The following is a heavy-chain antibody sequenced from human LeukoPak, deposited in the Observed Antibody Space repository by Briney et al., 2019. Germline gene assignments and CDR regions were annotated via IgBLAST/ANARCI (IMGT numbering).Heavy chain of an antibody. V-gene: IGHV4-4*07. D-gene: IGHD3-3*01. Sequence: PSETLSLTCTVSGGSISSYYWSWIRQPAGKGLEWIGRIYTSGSTNYNPSLKSRVTMSVDTSKNQFSLKLSSVTAADTAVYYCARVSVLRFLEWASYNWFDPWGQGTLVTVSS. CDR2: IYTSGST. CDR1: GGSISSYY. CDR3: ARVSVLRFLEWASYNWFDP. J-gene: IGHJ5*02.